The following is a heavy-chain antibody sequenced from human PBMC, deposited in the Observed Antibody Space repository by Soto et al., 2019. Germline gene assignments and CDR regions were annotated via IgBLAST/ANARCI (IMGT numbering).Heavy chain of an antibody. CDR3: ARGGGGDYYYYYGMDV. CDR1: GGSISSYY. CDR2: IYYSGST. Sequence: SETLSLTCTVSGGSISSYYWSWIRQPPGKGLEWIGYIYYSGSTNYNPSLKSRVTISVDTSKNQFSLKLSSVTAADTAVYYCARGGGGDYYYYYGMDVWGQGTTVTVSS. V-gene: IGHV4-59*01. D-gene: IGHD2-21*02. J-gene: IGHJ6*02.